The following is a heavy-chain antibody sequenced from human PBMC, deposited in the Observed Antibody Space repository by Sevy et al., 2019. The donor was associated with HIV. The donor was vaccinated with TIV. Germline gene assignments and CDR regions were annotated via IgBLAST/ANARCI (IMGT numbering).Heavy chain of an antibody. CDR1: GYILTELS. CDR2: FDPEDGET. V-gene: IGHV1-24*01. D-gene: IGHD1-26*01. CDR3: ATRGGWELRRFDAFDI. J-gene: IGHJ3*02. Sequence: ASVKVSCKVSGYILTELSMHWVRQAPGKGLEWMGGFDPEDGETVYAQKFQGRVTMTEDTSTDTAYMELSSLRSEDTAVYYCATRGGWELRRFDAFDIWGQGTMVTVSS.